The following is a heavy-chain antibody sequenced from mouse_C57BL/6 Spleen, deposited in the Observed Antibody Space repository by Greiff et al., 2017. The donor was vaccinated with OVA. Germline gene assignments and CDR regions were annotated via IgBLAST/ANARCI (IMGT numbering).Heavy chain of an antibody. CDR3: ARGGTTVVDPFDY. D-gene: IGHD1-1*01. Sequence: EVQVVESGGGLVKPGGSLKLSCAASGFTFSSYTMSWVRQTPEKRLEWVATISGGGGNTYYPDSVKGRFTISRDNAKNTLYLQMSSLRSEDTALYYSARGGTTVVDPFDYWGQGTTLTVSS. V-gene: IGHV5-9*01. CDR1: GFTFSSYT. J-gene: IGHJ2*01. CDR2: ISGGGGNT.